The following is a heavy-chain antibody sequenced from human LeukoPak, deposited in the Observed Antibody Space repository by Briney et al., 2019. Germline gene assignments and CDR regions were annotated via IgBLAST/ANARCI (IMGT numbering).Heavy chain of an antibody. CDR3: ARDRYSSGWYVGY. D-gene: IGHD6-19*01. J-gene: IGHJ4*02. V-gene: IGHV3-23*01. CDR2: ISGSGDST. Sequence: GGSLRLSCAASGFTFSTYAVTWVRQAPGKGLEWVSTISGSGDSTYYADSVKGRFTISRDNSEDTLYLQMSSLRAEDTAVYYCARDRYSSGWYVGYWGQGTLVTVSS. CDR1: GFTFSTYA.